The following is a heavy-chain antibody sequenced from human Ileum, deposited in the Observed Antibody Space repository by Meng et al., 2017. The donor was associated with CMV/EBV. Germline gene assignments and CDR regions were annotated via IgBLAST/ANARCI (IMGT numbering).Heavy chain of an antibody. Sequence: VSGGSISRANWWTWVRQTPGKGLEWIGEVYRGGNAMYNPSPQSRLTISVDDSTNQVSLRLRSVTAADTAMYYCTTGSAYSPPGQFHQWGQGTLVTVSS. J-gene: IGHJ4*02. D-gene: IGHD3-22*01. CDR1: GGSISRANW. V-gene: IGHV4-4*02. CDR2: VYRGGNA. CDR3: TTGSAYSPPGQFHQ.